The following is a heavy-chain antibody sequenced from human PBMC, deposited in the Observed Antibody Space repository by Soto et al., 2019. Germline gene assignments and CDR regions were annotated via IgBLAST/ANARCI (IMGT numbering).Heavy chain of an antibody. V-gene: IGHV6-1*01. J-gene: IGHJ5*02. D-gene: IGHD6-6*01. Sequence: QLQLQQSGPGLVKPSQTLSLTCAISGDSVSSNSSVWNWIRQSPSRGLEWLGRTYYRSIWQTEYAVAVKSRMTINPDASKHQFSLQLHSVTPEDTAMYYCARLVGNSWLDHWGQGTLVTVSS. CDR1: GDSVSSNSSV. CDR3: ARLVGNSWLDH. CDR2: TYYRSIWQT.